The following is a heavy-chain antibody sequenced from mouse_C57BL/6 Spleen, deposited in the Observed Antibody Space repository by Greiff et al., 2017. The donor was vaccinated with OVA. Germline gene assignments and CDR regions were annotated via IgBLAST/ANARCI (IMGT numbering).Heavy chain of an antibody. Sequence: VQLQQPGAELVKPGASVKLSCKASGYTFTSYWMHWVKQRPGQGLEWIGMIHPNSGSTNYNEKFKSKATLTVDKSSSTAYMQLSSLTSEDSAVYYCSITTVVATGSSFAYWGQGTLVTVSA. J-gene: IGHJ3*01. V-gene: IGHV1-64*01. CDR2: IHPNSGST. CDR3: SITTVVATGSSFAY. CDR1: GYTFTSYW. D-gene: IGHD1-1*01.